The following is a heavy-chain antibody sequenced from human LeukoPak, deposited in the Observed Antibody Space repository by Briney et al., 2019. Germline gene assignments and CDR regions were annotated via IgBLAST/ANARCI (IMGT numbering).Heavy chain of an antibody. D-gene: IGHD3-22*01. CDR3: TTGKDDYYDSSGYPY. Sequence: PGRSLRLSCTASGFTFRDYAMTWFRQAPGKGLEWVGFIKSKTDGGTTDYAAPVKGRFTISRDDSKNTLYLQMNSLKTEDTAVYYCTTGKDDYYDSSGYPYWGQGTLVTVSS. CDR1: GFTFRDYA. CDR2: IKSKTDGGTT. V-gene: IGHV3-49*03. J-gene: IGHJ4*02.